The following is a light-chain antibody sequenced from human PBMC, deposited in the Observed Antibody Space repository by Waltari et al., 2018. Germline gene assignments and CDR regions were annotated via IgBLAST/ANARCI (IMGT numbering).Light chain of an antibody. Sequence: QSVLTQPPSLSGAPGQRVTFSCTGSSSNIGAGYYVHWYQQLPGTAPKLLIYDNDNRPSGVPDRFSGSTSCTSASLASTGLKAEDEADYYCQSYDTTLRGSIFGGGTKLTVL. CDR3: QSYDTTLRGSI. J-gene: IGLJ2*01. CDR1: SSNIGAGYY. V-gene: IGLV1-40*01. CDR2: DND.